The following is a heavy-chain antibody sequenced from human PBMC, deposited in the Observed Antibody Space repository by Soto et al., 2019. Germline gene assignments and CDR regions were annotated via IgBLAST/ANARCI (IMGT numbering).Heavy chain of an antibody. J-gene: IGHJ4*02. V-gene: IGHV2-5*02. CDR1: GFSLRTSGVA. CDR2: IYWDDDK. CDR3: AHSSRNYDSLWGTYRLGAFDY. Sequence: VTLWESGPTLVKPTQTLTLTCTFSGFSLRTSGVAVGWIRQPPGKALEWLALIYWDDDKRYSPSLKTRLTITKDTSRNRVVRTVTSMDPVDTATYFSAHSSRNYDSLWGTYRLGAFDYWGQGTLVTVSS. D-gene: IGHD3-16*02.